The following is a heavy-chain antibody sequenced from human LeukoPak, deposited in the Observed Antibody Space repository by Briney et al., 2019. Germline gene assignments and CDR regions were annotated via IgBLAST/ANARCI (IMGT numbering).Heavy chain of an antibody. CDR3: ARVTAYYYDSSGYLTGHPDFDY. J-gene: IGHJ4*02. Sequence: ASVKVSCKASGYTFTSYGISWVRQAPGQGLEWMGWISAYNGNTNYAQKLQGRVTMTTDTSTSTAYMELRSLRSDDTAVYYCARVTAYYYDSSGYLTGHPDFDYWGQGTLVTVSS. D-gene: IGHD3-22*01. V-gene: IGHV1-18*01. CDR2: ISAYNGNT. CDR1: GYTFTSYG.